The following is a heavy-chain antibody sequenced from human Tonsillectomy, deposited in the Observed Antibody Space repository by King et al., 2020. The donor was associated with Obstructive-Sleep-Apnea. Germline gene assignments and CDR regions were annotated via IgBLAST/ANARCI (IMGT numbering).Heavy chain of an antibody. CDR2: IWYDGSNE. V-gene: IGHV3-33*01. CDR3: ARDTEYTYYYYYGMDV. CDR1: GFTFSSFG. D-gene: IGHD1-1*01. Sequence: VQLVESGGGVVQPGRSLRLSCAASGFTFSSFGIHWVRQAPGKGLEWVAFIWYDGSNEYYADSVKGRFTISRDNSKNTLYLQMNSLRAEDTAVYYCARDTEYTYYYYYGMDVWGQGTTVTVSS. J-gene: IGHJ6*02.